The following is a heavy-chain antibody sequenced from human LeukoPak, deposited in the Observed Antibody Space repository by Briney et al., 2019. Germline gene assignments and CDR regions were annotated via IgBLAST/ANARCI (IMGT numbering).Heavy chain of an antibody. CDR1: GSTFSSYW. D-gene: IGHD6-19*01. CDR2: IKQDGSEK. V-gene: IGHV3-7*05. J-gene: IGHJ4*02. CDR3: ARALSSGLDY. Sequence: PGGSLRLSCAASGSTFSSYWVTWVRQAPGKGLEWVANIKQDGSEKYFVDSVKGRFTISRDNAKNSLFLQMDSLRAEDTAVYYCARALSSGLDYWGQGTLVTVSS.